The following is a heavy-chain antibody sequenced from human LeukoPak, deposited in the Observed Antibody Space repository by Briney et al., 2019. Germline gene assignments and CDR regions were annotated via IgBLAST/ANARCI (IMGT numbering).Heavy chain of an antibody. D-gene: IGHD4-23*01. CDR2: IDSTGTT. V-gene: IGHV4-59*01. Sequence: SETLSLTCTVSGGSISSCYWSWIRQPPGKGLEWIGFIDSTGTTNYNPSLQSRGPISLDTSKTHFSLKLTSVTAADTAVYYCPITSYGGNSGCFDPWGQGTMVTVSS. CDR3: PITSYGGNSGCFDP. J-gene: IGHJ5*02. CDR1: GGSISSCY.